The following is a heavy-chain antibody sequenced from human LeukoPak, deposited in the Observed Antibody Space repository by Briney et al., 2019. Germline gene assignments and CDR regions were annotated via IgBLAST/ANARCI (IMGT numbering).Heavy chain of an antibody. CDR3: ARGHHYGSGSYYFDY. J-gene: IGHJ4*02. CDR1: GFTFSSYA. CDR2: ISYDGSNK. D-gene: IGHD3-10*01. V-gene: IGHV3-30*04. Sequence: GGSLRLSCAASGFTFSSYAMHWVRQAPGKGLEWVAVISYDGSNKYYADSVKGRFTISRDNSKNTLYLQMNSLRAEDTAVYYCARGHHYGSGSYYFDYWGQGTLVTVSS.